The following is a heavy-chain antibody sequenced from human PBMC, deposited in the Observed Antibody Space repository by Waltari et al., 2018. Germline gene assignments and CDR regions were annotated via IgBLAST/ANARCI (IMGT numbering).Heavy chain of an antibody. V-gene: IGHV3-33*08. CDR2: IWHDGTNK. Sequence: VYLVESGGGLAQPGGSLRLSCAASGVSFSEFVMNWVRQAPGEGLESVAVIWHDGTNKYYADSVKGRFTVSRDNSKNTMYLQMNSLRVEDMAVYYCAPPRQWTFDSWGQGALVTVSS. J-gene: IGHJ4*02. CDR1: GVSFSEFV. D-gene: IGHD6-19*01. CDR3: APPRQWTFDS.